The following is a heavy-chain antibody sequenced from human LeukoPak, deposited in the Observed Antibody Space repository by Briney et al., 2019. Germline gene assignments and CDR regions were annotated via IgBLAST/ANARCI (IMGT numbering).Heavy chain of an antibody. CDR1: GFTFSSYG. V-gene: IGHV3-30*18. D-gene: IGHD1-26*01. Sequence: GGALRLSCSASGFTFSSYGMHWVRQAPGKGLEWVAVISYDGSNKYYADSVKGRFTISRDNSKNTLYLQMNSLRAEDTAVYYCAKDLIVGATRTFDYWGQGTLVTVSS. J-gene: IGHJ4*02. CDR3: AKDLIVGATRTFDY. CDR2: ISYDGSNK.